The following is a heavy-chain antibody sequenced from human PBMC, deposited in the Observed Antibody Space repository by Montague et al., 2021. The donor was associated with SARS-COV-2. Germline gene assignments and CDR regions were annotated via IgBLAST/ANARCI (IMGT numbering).Heavy chain of an antibody. CDR2: IYFTGKT. CDR3: SRWGLNNAFDI. V-gene: IGHV4-39*02. D-gene: IGHD1/OR15-1a*01. J-gene: IGHJ3*02. Sequence: IYFTGKTYYHPSLKSRVTISIDPSKNHFSLRLSSVTAADSAVFYCSRWGLNNAFDIWGLGTMITSSA.